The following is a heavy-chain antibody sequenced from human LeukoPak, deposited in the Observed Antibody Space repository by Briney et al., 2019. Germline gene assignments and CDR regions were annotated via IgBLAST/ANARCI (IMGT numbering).Heavy chain of an antibody. V-gene: IGHV1-18*01. CDR3: ARSNTYSSGWYWFDP. J-gene: IGHJ5*02. Sequence: GASVKVSCKASGYTFTSYGISWVRQAPGQGLEWMGWISAYNGNTNYAQKLQGRVTMTTDTSTSTAYMELRSLRSDDTAVYYCARSNTYSSGWYWFDPWGQGTLVTVSS. CDR2: ISAYNGNT. CDR1: GYTFTSYG. D-gene: IGHD6-19*01.